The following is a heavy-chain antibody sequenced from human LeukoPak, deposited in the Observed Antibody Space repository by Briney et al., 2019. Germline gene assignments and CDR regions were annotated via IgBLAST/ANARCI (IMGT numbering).Heavy chain of an antibody. D-gene: IGHD2-15*01. CDR1: GGSISSYY. V-gene: IGHV4-34*01. Sequence: SETLSLTCTVSGGSISSYYWSWLRQPPGKGLEWIGEINHSGSTNYNPSLKSRVTISVDTSKNQFSLKLSSVTAADTAVYYCARGLVGYCSGGSCYPDVWGKGTTVTVSS. CDR2: INHSGST. J-gene: IGHJ6*04. CDR3: ARGLVGYCSGGSCYPDV.